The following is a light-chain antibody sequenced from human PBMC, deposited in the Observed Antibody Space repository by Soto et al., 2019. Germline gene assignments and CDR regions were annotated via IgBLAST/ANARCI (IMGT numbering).Light chain of an antibody. Sequence: DIQMTQSPSSLSASMGDRVSITCRASRSISIYLNWYQQKPGLAPKLLIYLASSLQSGVPSRFNGSGSGTDLTLTISSLQPEDFATYYCQQSYSTPFTFGPGTKVDIK. J-gene: IGKJ3*01. V-gene: IGKV1-39*01. CDR2: LAS. CDR1: RSISIY. CDR3: QQSYSTPFT.